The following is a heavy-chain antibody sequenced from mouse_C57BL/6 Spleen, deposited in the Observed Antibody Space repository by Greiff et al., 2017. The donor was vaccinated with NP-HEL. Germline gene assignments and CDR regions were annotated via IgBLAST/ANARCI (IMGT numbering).Heavy chain of an antibody. CDR3: ASEYYGSSYYAMDY. D-gene: IGHD1-1*01. CDR1: GFTFSDYG. J-gene: IGHJ4*01. CDR2: ISSGSSTI. V-gene: IGHV5-17*01. Sequence: EVQLQQSGGGLVKPGGSLKLSCAASGFTFSDYGMHWVRQAPEKGLEWVAYISSGSSTIYYADTVKGRFTFSRDNAKNTMFLQMTSLRSEGTAMYYCASEYYGSSYYAMDYWGQGTAVTVSS.